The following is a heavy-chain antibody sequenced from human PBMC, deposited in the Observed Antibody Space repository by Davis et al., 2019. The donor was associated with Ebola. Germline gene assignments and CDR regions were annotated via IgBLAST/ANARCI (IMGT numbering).Heavy chain of an antibody. Sequence: GESLKISCAASGFTFNNHWMHWVRQAPGKGLVWVARIHSYGTTTAYADSVKGRFTISRDNAKNTLYLQMNSLRADGTAVYYCARGPNYYDSGFIDFWGQGTLVTVSS. CDR1: GFTFNNHW. CDR3: ARGPNYYDSGFIDF. J-gene: IGHJ4*02. CDR2: IHSYGTTT. V-gene: IGHV3-74*01. D-gene: IGHD3-22*01.